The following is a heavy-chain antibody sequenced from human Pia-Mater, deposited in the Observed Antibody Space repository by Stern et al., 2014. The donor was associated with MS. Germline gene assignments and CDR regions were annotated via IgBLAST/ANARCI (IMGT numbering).Heavy chain of an antibody. V-gene: IGHV4-4*02. CDR2: IYHTGST. CDR3: ARAGLYDY. D-gene: IGHD2/OR15-2a*01. Sequence: QVQLVESGPGLVKPSGTLSLTCNVSGGSTAGSDWWSWVRQTPGKGLEWVGEIYHTGSTNYNPSLKSRVSMSVDKSKNQFPLNLTSVTAADTAVYYCARAGLYDYWGQGTLVTVSS. J-gene: IGHJ4*02. CDR1: GGSTAGSDW.